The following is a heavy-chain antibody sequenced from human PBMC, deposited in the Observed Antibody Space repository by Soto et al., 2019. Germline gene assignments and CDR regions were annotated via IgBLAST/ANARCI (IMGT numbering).Heavy chain of an antibody. CDR2: ISYDGSNK. CDR3: ARALVVVAVDFDY. V-gene: IGHV3-30-3*01. J-gene: IGHJ4*02. CDR1: GFTFSSYA. Sequence: GGSLRLSCAASGFTFSSYAMHWVRQAPGKGLEWVAVISYDGSNKYYADSVKGRFTISRDNSKNTLYLQMNSLRAEDTAVYYCARALVVVAVDFDYWGQGTLVTVSS. D-gene: IGHD2-15*01.